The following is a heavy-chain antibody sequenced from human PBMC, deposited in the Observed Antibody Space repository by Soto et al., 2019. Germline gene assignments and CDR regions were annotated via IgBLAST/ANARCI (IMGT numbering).Heavy chain of an antibody. V-gene: IGHV5-51*01. CDR3: AFIKLELPDDYGMDV. CDR2: IYPGDSDT. CDR1: GYSFSSYW. J-gene: IGHJ6*02. Sequence: GESLKISCKVSGYSFSSYWIGWVRQMPGKGLEWMGIIYPGDSDTRYSPSFQGQVTFSADKSISTAYLQWSSLRASDTAVYYCAFIKLELPDDYGMDVWGQGTTVTVSS. D-gene: IGHD1-7*01.